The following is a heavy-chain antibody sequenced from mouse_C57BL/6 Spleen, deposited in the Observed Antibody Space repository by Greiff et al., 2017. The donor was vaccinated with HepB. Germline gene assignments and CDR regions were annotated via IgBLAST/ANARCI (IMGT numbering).Heavy chain of an antibody. CDR1: GYSFTDYN. Sequence: VQLKESGPELVKPGASVKISCKASGYSFTDYNMNWVKQSNGKSLDWIGVINPNYGTTSYNQKFKGKATLTVDQSSSTAYMQLTSLTSEDSAVYYCARSDVYYVRYSMVYWGQGTSVTVSS. CDR3: ARSDVYYVRYSMVY. J-gene: IGHJ4*01. V-gene: IGHV1-39*01. D-gene: IGHD2-3*01. CDR2: INPNYGTT.